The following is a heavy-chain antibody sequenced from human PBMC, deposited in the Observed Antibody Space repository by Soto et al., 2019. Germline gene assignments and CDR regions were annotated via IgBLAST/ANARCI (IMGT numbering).Heavy chain of an antibody. CDR1: VAPISIISYY. CDR3: ARLDGILHL. CDR2: IYYSGST. Sequence: QLQLQESGPGRVKPSETLSLTCTFSVAPISIISYYWGGFPHPPGKGLEWIGSIYYSGSTYYNPSLKSRVTISVDTSKNQFSLKLSSVTAADTAVYYCARLDGILHLWGQGTLVTVSS. D-gene: IGHD1-1*01. J-gene: IGHJ5*02. V-gene: IGHV4-39*01.